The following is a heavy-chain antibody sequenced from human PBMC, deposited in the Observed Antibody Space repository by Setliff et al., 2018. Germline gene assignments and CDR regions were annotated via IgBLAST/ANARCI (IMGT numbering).Heavy chain of an antibody. CDR1: GGSIMNYF. CDR2: VYYTGNT. D-gene: IGHD5-18*01. V-gene: IGHV4-59*13. CDR3: ARDRTAYNYGMDI. J-gene: IGHJ6*02. Sequence: SETLSLTCTVSGGSIMNYFWSWIRQPPGKGLEWVGYVYYTGNTNYNPSLKSRLTISVDPSKNQVSLQLKSATTADTAVYYCARDRTAYNYGMDIWGQGTTVTVPS.